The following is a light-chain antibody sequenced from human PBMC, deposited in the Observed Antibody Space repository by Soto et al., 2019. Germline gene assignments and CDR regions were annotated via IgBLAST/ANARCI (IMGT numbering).Light chain of an antibody. CDR3: LQYDGWPLT. CDR2: GAS. CDR1: QSVSSD. V-gene: IGKV3-15*01. J-gene: IGKJ5*01. Sequence: EIGITQSPATLSGSAGEIATLSVSASQSVSSDLAWYQHKPGQAPRLLIYGASTRATGIPARFSGDGSGTEFTLTIDSLQSEDFVVYYCLQYDGWPLTFGQGTRLEIK.